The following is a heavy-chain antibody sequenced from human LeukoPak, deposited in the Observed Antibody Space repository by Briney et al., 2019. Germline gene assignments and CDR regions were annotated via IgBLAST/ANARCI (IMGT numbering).Heavy chain of an antibody. Sequence: SQTLSLTCTVSGGSITSSSYYWSWIRQPAGKGLEWIGRISTSWGPNYNPSLKSRVTISVDTSKNQFSLKLSSVTAADTAVYYCARHPYYYGSGSYYAPFDYWGQGTLVTVSS. CDR1: GGSITSSSYY. CDR2: ISTSWGP. V-gene: IGHV4-61*02. CDR3: ARHPYYYGSGSYYAPFDY. D-gene: IGHD3-10*01. J-gene: IGHJ4*02.